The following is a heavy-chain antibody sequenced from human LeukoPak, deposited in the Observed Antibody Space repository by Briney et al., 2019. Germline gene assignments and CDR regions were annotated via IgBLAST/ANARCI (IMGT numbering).Heavy chain of an antibody. J-gene: IGHJ3*02. CDR3: ARGEMATIEDAFDI. V-gene: IGHV4-34*01. D-gene: IGHD5-24*01. Sequence: ASETLSLTCAVYGGSFNDYYWSWIRQPPGKGLEWIGEINHSGSTNYNPSLKSRVTISVDTSKNQFSLKLSSVTAADTAVYYCARGEMATIEDAFDIWGQGTMVTVSS. CDR2: INHSGST. CDR1: GGSFNDYY.